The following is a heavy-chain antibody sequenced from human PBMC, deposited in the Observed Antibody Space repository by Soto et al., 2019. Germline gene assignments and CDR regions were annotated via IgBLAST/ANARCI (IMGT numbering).Heavy chain of an antibody. D-gene: IGHD1-1*01. J-gene: IGHJ6*02. CDR2: INSDGSST. CDR3: ARDRRRQGYYYYGMDV. Sequence: QPGGSLRLSCAASGFTFSSYWMHWVRQAPGKGLVWVSRINSDGSSTSYADSVKGRFTISRDNAKNTLYLQMNSLRAEDTAVYYCARDRRRQGYYYYGMDVWGQGTTVTVSS. CDR1: GFTFSSYW. V-gene: IGHV3-74*01.